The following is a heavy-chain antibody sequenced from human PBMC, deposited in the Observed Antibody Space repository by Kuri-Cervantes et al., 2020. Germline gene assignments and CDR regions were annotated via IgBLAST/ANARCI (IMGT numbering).Heavy chain of an antibody. CDR3: ARAPRGSRWPSFDY. Sequence: GGSLRPSCASSGFTFSSYSMNWVRQAPGKGLEWVSYISSSSSTIYYADSAKGRFTISRDNAKNSLYLQMYSLTDADTAVYYCARAPRGSRWPSFDYWGQGTLVTVSS. CDR2: ISSSSSTI. J-gene: IGHJ4*02. V-gene: IGHV3-48*02. D-gene: IGHD6-13*01. CDR1: GFTFSSYS.